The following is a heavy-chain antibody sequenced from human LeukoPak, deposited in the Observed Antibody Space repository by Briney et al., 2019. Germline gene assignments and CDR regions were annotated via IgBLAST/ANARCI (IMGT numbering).Heavy chain of an antibody. J-gene: IGHJ4*02. CDR1: GYTFTSYD. Sequence: ASATVSCKDSGYTFTSYDINWVRQAAGQGLEWMGWMNPNSGNTGYAQKFQGRVTMTRNTSISTAYMELSSLRSEDTAVYYCARDSCSGGSRYIDYLGQGALVTVSS. D-gene: IGHD2-15*01. CDR2: MNPNSGNT. V-gene: IGHV1-8*01. CDR3: ARDSCSGGSRYIDY.